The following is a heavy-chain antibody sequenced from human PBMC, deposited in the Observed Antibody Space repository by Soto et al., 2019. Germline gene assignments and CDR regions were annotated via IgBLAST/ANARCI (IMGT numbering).Heavy chain of an antibody. V-gene: IGHV3-30-3*01. CDR3: ARGPPRQLGPYYFDY. CDR1: GFTFSSYA. Sequence: GGSLRLSCAASGFTFSSYAMHWVRQAPGKGLEWVAVISYDGSNKYYADSVKGRFTISRDNSKNTLYLQMNSLRAEDTAVYYCARGPPRQLGPYYFDYWGQGTLVTVSS. D-gene: IGHD6-6*01. CDR2: ISYDGSNK. J-gene: IGHJ4*02.